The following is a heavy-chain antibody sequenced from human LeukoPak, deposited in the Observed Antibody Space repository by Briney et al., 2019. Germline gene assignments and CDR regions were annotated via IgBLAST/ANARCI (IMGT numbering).Heavy chain of an antibody. D-gene: IGHD3-10*01. Sequence: GGSLRLSCAASGFTFSSYWMHWVRHAPAKGLVWVARINTNGRPTQYAHSVKGRFTISRDNAKTTLYLQMNSLRDEDTAVYYCAGDLISGSGSLGYWGQGTLVTVSS. V-gene: IGHV3-74*01. CDR3: AGDLISGSGSLGY. CDR2: INTNGRPT. J-gene: IGHJ4*02. CDR1: GFTFSSYW.